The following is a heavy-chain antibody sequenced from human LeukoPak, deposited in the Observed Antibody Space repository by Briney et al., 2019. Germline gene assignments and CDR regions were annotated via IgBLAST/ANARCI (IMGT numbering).Heavy chain of an antibody. CDR1: GGSFSGYY. Sequence: SETLSLTCAVYGGSFSGYYWSWIRQPPGKGLEWIGEINHSGSTNYNPSLKSRVTISVDTSKNQFSLKLSSVTAADTTVYYCARGRGGHIVVVPAAMEIAARPARHYYYMNVWGKGTTVTVSS. V-gene: IGHV4-34*01. CDR2: INHSGST. D-gene: IGHD2-2*01. CDR3: ARGRGGHIVVVPAAMEIAARPARHYYYMNV. J-gene: IGHJ6*03.